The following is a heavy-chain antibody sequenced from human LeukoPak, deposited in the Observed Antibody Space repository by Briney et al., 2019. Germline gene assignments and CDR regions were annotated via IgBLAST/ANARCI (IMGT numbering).Heavy chain of an antibody. V-gene: IGHV3-74*01. D-gene: IGHD7-27*01. CDR1: GFTFSSNW. J-gene: IGHJ4*02. CDR2: ISGDGSRT. Sequence: PGGSLRLSCAASGFTFSSNWMPWVRQAPGKGLVWVSRISGDGSRTDYADSVKGRFTISRDNRKNTLYLQMNSLRAEDTAVYYCARALGPSVDFDYWGQGTLVSVSS. CDR3: ARALGPSVDFDY.